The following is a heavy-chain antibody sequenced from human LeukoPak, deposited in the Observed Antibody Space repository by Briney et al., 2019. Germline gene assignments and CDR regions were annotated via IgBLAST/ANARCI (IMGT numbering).Heavy chain of an antibody. Sequence: GGSLRLSCAASGFTLSSYNMKWVRQAPGKGLEWVSSISYRSSDIEYADSVKGRFTISRDNAKQSPYLRMSSLRAEDTAVYYCARVYSSSWYSGYLYMDVWGKGTTVTVSS. V-gene: IGHV3-21*01. D-gene: IGHD6-13*01. CDR3: ARVYSSSWYSGYLYMDV. CDR1: GFTLSSYN. J-gene: IGHJ6*03. CDR2: ISYRSSDI.